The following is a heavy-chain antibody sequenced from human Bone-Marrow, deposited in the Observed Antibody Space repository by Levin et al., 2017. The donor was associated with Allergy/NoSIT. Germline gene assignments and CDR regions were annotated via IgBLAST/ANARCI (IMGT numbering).Heavy chain of an antibody. D-gene: IGHD5-18*01. CDR1: GYTFNDYG. Sequence: AASVKVSCKASGYTFNDYGISWVRQAPGQGLEWMGWISTQNGQTNYAQNLQGRLTMTTETSTSTAYMEVKTLTSDDTAVYYCVRDPGGYRNGFQYYWYAMDVWGQGTTVIVSS. V-gene: IGHV1-18*01. CDR3: VRDPGGYRNGFQYYWYAMDV. CDR2: ISTQNGQT. J-gene: IGHJ6*02.